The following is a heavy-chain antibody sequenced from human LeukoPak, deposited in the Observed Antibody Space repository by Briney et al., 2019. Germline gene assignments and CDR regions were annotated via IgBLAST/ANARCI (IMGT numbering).Heavy chain of an antibody. V-gene: IGHV3-23*01. CDR2: ISGSGGST. CDR1: GFTFSSYS. CDR3: AKSAYYDASGYYREYYFDY. J-gene: IGHJ4*02. Sequence: GGSLRLSCSASGFTFSSYSMHWVRQAPGKGLEWVSSISGSGGSTHYADSVKGRFTISRDKTKNTLYLQMNSLRAEDMAVYYCAKSAYYDASGYYREYYFDYWGQGTLVTVSS. D-gene: IGHD3-22*01.